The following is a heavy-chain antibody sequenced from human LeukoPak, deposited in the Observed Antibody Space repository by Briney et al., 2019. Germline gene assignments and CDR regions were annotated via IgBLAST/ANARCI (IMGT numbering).Heavy chain of an antibody. J-gene: IGHJ1*01. CDR3: ARGGDRSSSWYQTGDPGHFQH. CDR1: GGSISSSSYY. V-gene: IGHV4-39*07. D-gene: IGHD6-13*01. CDR2: IYYSGST. Sequence: PSETLSLTCTVSGGSISSSSYYWGWIRQSPGKGLEWIGSIYYSGSTYYNPSLKSRVTISVDTSKNQFSLKLSSVTAADTAVYYCARGGDRSSSWYQTGDPGHFQHWGQGTLVTVSS.